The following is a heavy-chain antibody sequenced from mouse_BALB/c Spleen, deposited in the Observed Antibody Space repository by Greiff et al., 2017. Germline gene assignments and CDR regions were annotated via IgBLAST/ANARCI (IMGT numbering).Heavy chain of an antibody. V-gene: IGHV1-14*01. CDR2: INPYNDGT. CDR3: AREGTTATSGFDY. Sequence: EVQLQQSGPELVKPGASVKMSCKASGYTFTSYVMHWVKQKPGQGLEWIGYINPYNDGTKYNEKFKGKATLTSDKSSSTAYMELSSLTSEDSAVYYCAREGTTATSGFDYWGQGTTLTVSS. D-gene: IGHD1-2*01. J-gene: IGHJ2*01. CDR1: GYTFTSYV.